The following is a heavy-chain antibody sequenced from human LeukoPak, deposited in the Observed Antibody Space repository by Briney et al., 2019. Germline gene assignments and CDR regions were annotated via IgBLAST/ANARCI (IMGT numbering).Heavy chain of an antibody. D-gene: IGHD1-26*01. Sequence: GGSLRLSRAASGFTFSSYSMNWVRQAPGKGLEWVSSITSSSSFIYYADSAKGRFTISRDNAKNSLYLQMNSLRAEDTALYYCARGDYSGSYSFYDYWGQGTLVTVSS. V-gene: IGHV3-21*01. CDR3: ARGDYSGSYSFYDY. CDR1: GFTFSSYS. CDR2: ITSSSSFI. J-gene: IGHJ4*02.